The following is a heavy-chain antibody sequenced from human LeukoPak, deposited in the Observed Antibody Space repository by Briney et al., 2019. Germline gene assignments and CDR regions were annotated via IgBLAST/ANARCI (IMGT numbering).Heavy chain of an antibody. Sequence: PSETLPLTCTVSGGSISSYYWSWIRQPPGKGLEWIGYIYYSGSTNYNPSLKSRVTISVDTSKNQFSLKLSSVTAADTAVYYCARAGSGYSSSLGTFDYWGQGTLVTVSS. D-gene: IGHD6-6*01. CDR1: GGSISSYY. J-gene: IGHJ4*02. CDR2: IYYSGST. V-gene: IGHV4-59*01. CDR3: ARAGSGYSSSLGTFDY.